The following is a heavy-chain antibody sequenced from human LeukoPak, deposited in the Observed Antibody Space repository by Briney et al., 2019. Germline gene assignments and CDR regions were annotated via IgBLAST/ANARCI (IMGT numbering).Heavy chain of an antibody. D-gene: IGHD1-26*01. CDR2: ISGSGGST. V-gene: IGHV3-23*01. CDR3: VRDLTIVGVAQVHH. Sequence: GGSLRLSCAASGFTFSSYAMSWVRQAPGKGLEWVSAISGSGGSTYYADSVKGRFSISRDNAKNSLFLHMNSLRAEDTAVYYCVRDLTIVGVAQVHHWGQGTLVTVSS. J-gene: IGHJ5*02. CDR1: GFTFSSYA.